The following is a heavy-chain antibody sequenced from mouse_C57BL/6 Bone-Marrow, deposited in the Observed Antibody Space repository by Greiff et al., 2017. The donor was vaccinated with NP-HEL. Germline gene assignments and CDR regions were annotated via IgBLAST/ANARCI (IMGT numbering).Heavy chain of an antibody. V-gene: IGHV1-59*01. CDR2: IDPSDSYT. D-gene: IGHD2-3*01. Sequence: QVQLKQPGAELVRPGTSVKLSCKASGYTFTSYWMHWVKQRPGQGLEWIGVIDPSDSYTNYNQKFKGKATLTVDTSSSTAYMQLSSLTSEDSAVYYCASWYDGLRGFAYWGQGTLVTVSA. J-gene: IGHJ3*01. CDR1: GYTFTSYW. CDR3: ASWYDGLRGFAY.